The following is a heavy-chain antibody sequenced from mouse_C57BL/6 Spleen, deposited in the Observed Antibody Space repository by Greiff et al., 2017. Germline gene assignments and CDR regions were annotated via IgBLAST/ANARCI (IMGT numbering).Heavy chain of an antibody. CDR2: IDPETGGT. CDR1: GYTFTDYE. D-gene: IGHD1-1*01. J-gene: IGHJ3*01. V-gene: IGHV1-15*01. CDR3: TRGHYGSSYGFAY. Sequence: QVQLQQSGAELVRPGASVTLSCKASGYTFTDYEMHWVKQTPVHGLEWIGAIDPETGGTAYTQKFKGKAILTADKSSSTAYMELRSLTSEDSAVYYCTRGHYGSSYGFAYWGQGTLVTVSA.